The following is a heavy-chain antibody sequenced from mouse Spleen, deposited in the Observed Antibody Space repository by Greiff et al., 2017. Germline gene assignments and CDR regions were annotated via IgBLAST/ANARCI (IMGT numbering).Heavy chain of an antibody. V-gene: IGHV2-6*01. J-gene: IGHJ4*01. D-gene: IGHD2-4*01. CDR1: GFSLTSYG. Sequence: VQLQQSGPGLVAPSQSLSITCTVSGFSLTSYGVDWVRQSPGKGLEWLGVIWGGGSTNYNSALKSRLSISKDNSKSQVFLKMNSLQTDDTAMYYCASSRYDYDGGYYAMDYWGQGTSVTVSS. CDR2: IWGGGST. CDR3: ASSRYDYDGGYYAMDY.